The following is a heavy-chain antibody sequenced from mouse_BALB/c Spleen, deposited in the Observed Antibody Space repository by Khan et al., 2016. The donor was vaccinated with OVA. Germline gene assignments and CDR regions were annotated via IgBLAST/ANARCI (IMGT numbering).Heavy chain of an antibody. CDR1: GFTFNSYG. Sequence: EVELVESGGGLVQSGGSRILSCAASGFTFNSYGMHWVRQAPEKGLEWVAYISGDSNIIYYTDTVKGRFTISRGNPKNKHYLQRHSLMTEDSAMYYCATSYFYGYYFDYWGPGTTLTVS. CDR2: ISGDSNII. CDR3: ATSYFYGYYFDY. J-gene: IGHJ2*01. D-gene: IGHD1-1*01. V-gene: IGHV5-17*02.